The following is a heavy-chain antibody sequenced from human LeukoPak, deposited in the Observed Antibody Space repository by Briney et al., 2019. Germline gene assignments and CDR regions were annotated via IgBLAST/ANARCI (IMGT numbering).Heavy chain of an antibody. V-gene: IGHV3-30*18. CDR3: AKDQGILWFGEFHYYYYGMDV. Sequence: GGSLRLSCAASGFTFSSYGIHWVRQAPGKGLEWVAVISYDGSNKYYADSVKGRFTISRDNSKNTLYLQMNSLRAEDTAVYYCAKDQGILWFGEFHYYYYGMDVWGQGITVTVSS. CDR1: GFTFSSYG. D-gene: IGHD3-10*01. CDR2: ISYDGSNK. J-gene: IGHJ6*02.